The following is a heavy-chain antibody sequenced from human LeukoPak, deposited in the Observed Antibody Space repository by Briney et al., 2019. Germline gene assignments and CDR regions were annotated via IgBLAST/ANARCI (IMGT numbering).Heavy chain of an antibody. D-gene: IGHD1-26*01. J-gene: IGHJ4*02. CDR1: GSTFSSYG. CDR3: AKTRRSYYDFDY. Sequence: GGSLRLSCAASGSTFSSYGMHWVRQAPGKGLEWVAFIRYDGSNKYYADSVKGRFTISRDNSKNTLYLQMNSLRAEDTAVYYCAKTRRSYYDFDYWGQGTLVTVSS. V-gene: IGHV3-30*02. CDR2: IRYDGSNK.